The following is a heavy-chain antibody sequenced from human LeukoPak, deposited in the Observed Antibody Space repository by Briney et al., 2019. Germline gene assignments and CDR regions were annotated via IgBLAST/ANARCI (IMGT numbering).Heavy chain of an antibody. J-gene: IGHJ4*02. Sequence: GGSLGLSCTASGFAFGDHAVSWVRQAPGKGLEWVGFIRIKAYGATTEYAASVKGRFTISRDDSKNIAYLQMNSLTTEDTGVYYCTSRPFGGTLYYWGQGTLVTVSS. D-gene: IGHD3-3*01. CDR3: TSRPFGGTLYY. CDR1: GFAFGDHA. V-gene: IGHV3-49*04. CDR2: IRIKAYGATT.